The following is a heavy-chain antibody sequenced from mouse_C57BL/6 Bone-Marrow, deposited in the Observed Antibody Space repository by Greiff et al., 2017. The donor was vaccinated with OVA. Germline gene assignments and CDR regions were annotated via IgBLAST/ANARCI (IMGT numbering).Heavy chain of an antibody. J-gene: IGHJ2*01. CDR2: IDPSDSYT. D-gene: IGHD2-13*01. CDR3: ARGLESFDY. CDR1: GYTFTSYW. Sequence: VQLQQPGAELVKPGASVQLSCTASGYTFTSYWMQWVKQRPGQGLEWIGEIDPSDSYTHYHQKFKGKATLTVDTSSSTAYMQLSSLTSEDSAVYYCARGLESFDYWGQGTTLTVSS. V-gene: IGHV1-50*01.